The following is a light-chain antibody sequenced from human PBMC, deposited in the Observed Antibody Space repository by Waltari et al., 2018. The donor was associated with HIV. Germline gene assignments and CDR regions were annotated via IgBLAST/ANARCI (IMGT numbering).Light chain of an antibody. CDR2: AAS. V-gene: IGKV1-39*01. CDR3: QQSYSSLST. J-gene: IGKJ2*01. Sequence: DIQMTQSPSSLSASLGDRVPITCRASQSIDTYLNWYQQRPGEAPKLLIYAASNLQSGVPSRFSGRGSGTDFTLTISSLQPEDFATYFCQQSYSSLSTFGQGTKL. CDR1: QSIDTY.